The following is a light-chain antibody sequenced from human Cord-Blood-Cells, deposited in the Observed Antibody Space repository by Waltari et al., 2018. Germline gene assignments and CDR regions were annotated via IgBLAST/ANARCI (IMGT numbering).Light chain of an antibody. J-gene: IGKJ4*01. V-gene: IGKV1-39*01. CDR3: QQSYSTPLT. CDR2: AAS. CDR1: QSISSY. Sequence: DIQMTPSPSSLSASVGDRVTITCRASQSISSYLNWYQQKPGKAPKLLIYAASSLQSVVPSRFSGSGSGTDFTLTISSLQPEDFATYYCQQSYSTPLTFGGGTKVEIK.